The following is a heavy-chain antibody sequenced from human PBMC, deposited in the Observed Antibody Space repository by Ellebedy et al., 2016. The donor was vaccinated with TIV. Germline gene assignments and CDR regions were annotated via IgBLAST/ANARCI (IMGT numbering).Heavy chain of an antibody. CDR3: ARNLDESSGYYPTPNFDY. D-gene: IGHD3-22*01. Sequence: MPSETLSLTCPVSGGSITSYSWRWIRQPPGKGLEWIGYISYSGITTYNPSLKSRVTRSVDTSKNQFSLKLSSVTAADTAVYYCARNLDESSGYYPTPNFDYWGQGTLVTVSS. CDR2: ISYSGIT. CDR1: GGSITSYS. V-gene: IGHV4-59*08. J-gene: IGHJ4*02.